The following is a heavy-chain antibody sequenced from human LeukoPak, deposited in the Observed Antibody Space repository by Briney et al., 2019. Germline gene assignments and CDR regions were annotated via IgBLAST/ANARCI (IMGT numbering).Heavy chain of an antibody. J-gene: IGHJ6*02. V-gene: IGHV3-72*01. CDR3: ARDPRAAGGMDV. Sequence: GSLRLSCAASGFTFNDHYMDWVRQAPGKGREWVGRVKKKANSYITDYAASVKERFTISREDSKNSLSLQMNSLRTEDTAVYYCARDPRAAGGMDVWGQGTTVTVSS. D-gene: IGHD6-25*01. CDR2: VKKKANSYIT. CDR1: GFTFNDHY.